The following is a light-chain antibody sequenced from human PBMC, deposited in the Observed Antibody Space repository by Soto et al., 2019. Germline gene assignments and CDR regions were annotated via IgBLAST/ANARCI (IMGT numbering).Light chain of an antibody. Sequence: QTVVTQEPSFSVSPGGTVTLTCGLSSGPVFTSSYPNWYQQTPGQAPRTLIFNTNTRSSGVPDRFSGSILGDKAALTITGAQADDDSYYYCLLYLGGGIWVFDGGTQLTVL. CDR1: SGPVFTSSY. J-gene: IGLJ3*02. CDR3: LLYLGGGIWV. CDR2: NTN. V-gene: IGLV8-61*01.